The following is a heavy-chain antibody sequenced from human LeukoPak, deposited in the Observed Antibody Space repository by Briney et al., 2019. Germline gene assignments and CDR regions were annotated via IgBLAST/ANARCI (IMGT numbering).Heavy chain of an antibody. CDR1: GGSITGYY. D-gene: IGHD1-14*01. V-gene: IGHV4-59*08. CDR3: ARQPAGTAAFDI. J-gene: IGHJ3*02. Sequence: MSSETLSLTCTVSGGSITGYYWSWIRQPPRKGLEWIAYVRDNGESNYNPSLKSRVTISVDTRNNHISLRLNFVTAADTTIYYCARQPAGTAAFDIWGLGTMVTVSS. CDR2: VRDNGES.